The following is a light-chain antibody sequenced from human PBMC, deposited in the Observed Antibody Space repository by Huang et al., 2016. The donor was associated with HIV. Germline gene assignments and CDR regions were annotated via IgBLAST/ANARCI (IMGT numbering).Light chain of an antibody. Sequence: DIQMTQSPSSLSASVGDRVTIACRASQSIGTDLNWYQQKQGKAPRLLIHFASSLQSGVPSRFRCSGSVTDFTLTISSLQPEDFATYYCQQSYSALGLTFGGGTKVEIK. CDR2: FAS. CDR3: QQSYSALGLT. V-gene: IGKV1-39*01. CDR1: QSIGTD. J-gene: IGKJ4*01.